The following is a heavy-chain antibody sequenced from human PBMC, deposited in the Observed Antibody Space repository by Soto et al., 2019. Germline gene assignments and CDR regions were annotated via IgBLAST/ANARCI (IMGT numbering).Heavy chain of an antibody. D-gene: IGHD3-3*02. CDR3: ARPVSTAAKGVHGMDG. Sequence: SVKVACKASGYTFTSDGISWVRQAPGQGLGWMGWISAYNGNTNYAQKLQGRVTMTTDPSTSTAYMELRSLRTADTAVYYCARPVSTAAKGVHGMDGWGQGATVADPS. J-gene: IGHJ6*02. CDR2: ISAYNGNT. CDR1: GYTFTSDG. V-gene: IGHV1-18*04.